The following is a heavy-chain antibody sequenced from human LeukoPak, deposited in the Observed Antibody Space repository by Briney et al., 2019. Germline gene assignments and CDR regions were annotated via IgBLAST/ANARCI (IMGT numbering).Heavy chain of an antibody. D-gene: IGHD4-23*01. V-gene: IGHV3-53*01. Sequence: GGSLRLSCAASGFTVSGNHMSWVRQAPGKGLNWVSIVYSGGTTYYADSVKGRFTISRDNSKNTLYLQMNSLRAEDTAVYYCARDADYGGSPDAFDIWGRGTIVTVSS. J-gene: IGHJ3*02. CDR1: GFTVSGNH. CDR2: VYSGGTT. CDR3: ARDADYGGSPDAFDI.